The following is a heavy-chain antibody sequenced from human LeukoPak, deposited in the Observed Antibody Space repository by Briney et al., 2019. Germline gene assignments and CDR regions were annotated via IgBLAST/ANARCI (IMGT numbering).Heavy chain of an antibody. CDR2: IGVAANT. J-gene: IGHJ4*02. CDR3: ARQNTPHGNFDY. D-gene: IGHD1-26*01. V-gene: IGHV3-13*01. CDR1: GFTFSNYD. Sequence: GGSLRLSCAASGFTFSNYDMHWVRQATGKGLEWVSAIGVAANTFYSGSVKGRFTISRESAKNSLYLLMTSLRAEDTAMYYCARQNTPHGNFDYWGQGTLVTVSS.